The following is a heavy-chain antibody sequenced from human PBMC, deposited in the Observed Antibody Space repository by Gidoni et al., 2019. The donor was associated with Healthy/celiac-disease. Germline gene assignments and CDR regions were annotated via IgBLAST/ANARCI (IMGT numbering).Heavy chain of an antibody. D-gene: IGHD3-22*01. J-gene: IGHJ3*02. CDR1: GYTFTGYY. V-gene: IGHV1-2*02. Sequence: QVQLVQSGAEVKKPGASVKVSCKASGYTFTGYYMHWVRQAPGQGLEWMGWINPNSGGTNYAQKFQGRVTMTRDTSISTAYMELSRLRSDDTAVYYCASYDSSGYYYFAFDIWGQGTMVTVSS. CDR2: INPNSGGT. CDR3: ASYDSSGYYYFAFDI.